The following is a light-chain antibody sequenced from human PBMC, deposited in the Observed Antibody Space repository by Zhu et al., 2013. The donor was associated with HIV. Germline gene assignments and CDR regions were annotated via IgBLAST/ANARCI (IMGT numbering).Light chain of an antibody. CDR2: AAS. J-gene: IGKJ5*01. Sequence: EIVMTQSPATLSVSPGERATLSCRASQSVSFNYLTWYQQRPGQATRLLIYAASSRATDIPDRFSGSGSGTDFTLTISRLEPEDFAVYYCQQYGSSPPTFGQGTRLEIK. CDR3: QQYGSSPPT. CDR1: QSVSFNY. V-gene: IGKV3-20*01.